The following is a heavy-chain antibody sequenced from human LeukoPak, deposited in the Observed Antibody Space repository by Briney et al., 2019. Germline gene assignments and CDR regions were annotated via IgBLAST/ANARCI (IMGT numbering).Heavy chain of an antibody. CDR3: TRDVREAYDI. V-gene: IGHV3-7*01. CDR2: INQDGSEK. CDR1: GFRFGGFW. D-gene: IGHD3-16*01. J-gene: IGHJ3*02. Sequence: GGSLRLSCEASGFRFGGFWMNWIREAPGKGPERVANINQDGSEKLYVDSVKGRFTISRDNAKNSLYLQMNSLRVEDTAVYYCTRDVREAYDIWGHGTMVTVSS.